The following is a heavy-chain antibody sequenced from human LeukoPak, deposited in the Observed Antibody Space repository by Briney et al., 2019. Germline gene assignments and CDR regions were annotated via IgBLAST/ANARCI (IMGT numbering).Heavy chain of an antibody. J-gene: IGHJ4*02. V-gene: IGHV3-23*01. D-gene: IGHD5-18*01. CDR1: GFTFDDYA. Sequence: PGGSLRLSCAASGFTFDDYAMHWVRQAPGKGLEWVSAISGSGGSTYYADSVKGRFTISRDNSKNTLYLQMNSLRAEDTAVYYCAKGGIQLWLPVGYWGQGTLVTVSS. CDR3: AKGGIQLWLPVGY. CDR2: ISGSGGST.